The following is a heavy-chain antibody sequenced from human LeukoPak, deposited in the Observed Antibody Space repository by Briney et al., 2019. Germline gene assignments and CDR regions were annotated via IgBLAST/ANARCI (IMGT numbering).Heavy chain of an antibody. Sequence: PGGSLRLSCAGSGFSFSNYAMNWVRQAPGRGLEWVSGISANAGSTYYADSVKGRFTISRDNSKNILYLQMNRLRAEDTAIYYFAKVPTPYFSCGICYVKGPPPLDYWGQGALVTVSS. CDR3: AKVPTPYFSCGICYVKGPPPLDY. V-gene: IGHV3-23*01. D-gene: IGHD2-8*02. CDR1: GFSFSNYA. J-gene: IGHJ4*02. CDR2: ISANAGST.